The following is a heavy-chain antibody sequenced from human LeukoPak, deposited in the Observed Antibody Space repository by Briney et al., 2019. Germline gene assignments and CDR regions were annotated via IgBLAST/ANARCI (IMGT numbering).Heavy chain of an antibody. CDR1: GYSFTSYW. D-gene: IGHD3-10*01. V-gene: IGHV5-51*01. J-gene: IGHJ4*02. CDR2: IYPGDSDT. Sequence: GESLKISCKGSGYSFTSYWIGWVRQMPGKGLEWMGIIYPGDSDTRYSPSFQGQVTISADKSISTAYLQWSSLKASDTAMYYCATVLLWCGELSGFDYWGQGTLVTVSS. CDR3: ATVLLWCGELSGFDY.